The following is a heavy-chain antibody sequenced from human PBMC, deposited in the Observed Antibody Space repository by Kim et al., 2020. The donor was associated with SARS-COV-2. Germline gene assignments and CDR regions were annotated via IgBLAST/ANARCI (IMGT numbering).Heavy chain of an antibody. CDR3: ARVQRKSASVAFDI. CDR1: GYTFTRYW. D-gene: IGHD1-1*01. J-gene: IGHJ3*02. CDR2: IYPADSDA. V-gene: IGHV5-51*01. Sequence: GESLKISCKGSGYTFTRYWIGWVRQMTGKGLEWMGIIYPADSDARYGPSFQGQVTISADKSISTAYLQWSSLKASDTAMYYCARVQRKSASVAFDIWGQGTMVSFSS.